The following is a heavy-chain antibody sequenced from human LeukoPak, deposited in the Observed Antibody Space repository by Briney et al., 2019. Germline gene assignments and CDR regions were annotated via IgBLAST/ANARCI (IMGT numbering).Heavy chain of an antibody. J-gene: IGHJ4*02. Sequence: GGSLRLSCAASGFTFSSYSMNWVRQAPGKGLEWVSSISSSSSYKYYADSVKGRFTISRDNAKNSLYLQMNSLRAEDTAVYYCARDTTYRGGFDYWGQGTLVTVSS. CDR1: GFTFSSYS. V-gene: IGHV3-21*01. CDR2: ISSSSSYK. CDR3: ARDTTYRGGFDY. D-gene: IGHD3-10*01.